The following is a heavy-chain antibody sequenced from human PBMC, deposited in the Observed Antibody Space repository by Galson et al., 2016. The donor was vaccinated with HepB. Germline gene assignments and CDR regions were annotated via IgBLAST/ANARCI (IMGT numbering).Heavy chain of an antibody. CDR1: GFTFEDYA. CDR3: VKDYGEWLGAFDS. D-gene: IGHD6-19*01. J-gene: IGHJ4*01. V-gene: IGHV3-9*01. CDR2: INRNSVFI. Sequence: FPRLPCAASGFTFEDYAIHRVRHVPGKGLEWVASINRNSVFIGYEHSVKGRFTNTRDNAKNSVYLQMDFVRVEDTARYHCVKDYGEWLGAFDSWGQGVLVIVSS.